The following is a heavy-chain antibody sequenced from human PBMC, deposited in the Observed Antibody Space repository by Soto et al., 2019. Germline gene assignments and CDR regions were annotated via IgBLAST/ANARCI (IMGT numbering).Heavy chain of an antibody. D-gene: IGHD4-4*01. CDR3: ARPLWRDDYNWGYFDL. CDR2: ISYDGSNK. CDR1: GFSFSSYA. J-gene: IGHJ2*01. V-gene: IGHV3-30-3*01. Sequence: QVQLVESGGGVVQPGRSLRLSCVASGFSFSSYAMHWVRQAPGKGLEWLAVISYDGSNKYYADSVKGRFTISRDNSKNTLYLQMNSLRLEDTAVYYCARPLWRDDYNWGYFDLWGRGTLVTVSS.